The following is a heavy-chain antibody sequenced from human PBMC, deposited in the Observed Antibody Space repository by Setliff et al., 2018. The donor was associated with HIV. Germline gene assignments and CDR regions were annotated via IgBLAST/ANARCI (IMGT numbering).Heavy chain of an antibody. V-gene: IGHV1-46*01. CDR2: INPAGNPT. Sequence: ASVKVSCKASGYTFTSDFIHWVRQAPGQGLEWMGIINPAGNPTSYAQKFQGRLTMTRDTSTNTVYMELSSLRSEDTAMYYCARGADTARLPREYYYYYGMDVWGQGTTVTVS. D-gene: IGHD5-18*01. J-gene: IGHJ6*02. CDR1: GYTFTSDF. CDR3: ARGADTARLPREYYYYYGMDV.